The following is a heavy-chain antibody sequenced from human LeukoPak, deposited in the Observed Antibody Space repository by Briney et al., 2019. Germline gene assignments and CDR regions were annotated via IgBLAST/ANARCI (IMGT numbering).Heavy chain of an antibody. J-gene: IGHJ4*02. CDR1: GSTFSSHG. CDR3: AKEGSRDGYNF. D-gene: IGHD5-24*01. Sequence: PGGTLRLSCAASGSTFSSHGMNWVRQAPGKGLEWVSGISPSGGITYYTDSVKGRFTISRDNSKNTVSLQMNSLRAEDTAVYYCAKEGSRDGYNFWGQGTLVTVSS. V-gene: IGHV3-23*01. CDR2: ISPSGGIT.